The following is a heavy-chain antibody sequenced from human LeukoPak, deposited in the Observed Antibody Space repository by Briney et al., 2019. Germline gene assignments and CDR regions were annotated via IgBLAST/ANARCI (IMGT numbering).Heavy chain of an antibody. CDR2: IKQDGSEK. D-gene: IGHD2-2*01. V-gene: IGHV3-7*02. Sequence: PGGSLRLSCAASGFTFSSYWMSWVRQAPGKGLEWVANIKQDGSEKYYVDSVKGRFTISRDNAKNSLYLQMNSVRAEDTAVYYCARAGPSSTSCCYWFDPWGQGTLVTVSS. CDR1: GFTFSSYW. J-gene: IGHJ5*02. CDR3: ARAGPSSTSCCYWFDP.